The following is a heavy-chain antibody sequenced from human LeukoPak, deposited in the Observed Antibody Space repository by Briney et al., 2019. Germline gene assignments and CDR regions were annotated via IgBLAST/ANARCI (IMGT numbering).Heavy chain of an antibody. CDR1: GGSITSYY. D-gene: IGHD2-2*01. CDR3: ATQGGFASSAGV. J-gene: IGHJ6*04. Sequence: PSETLSLTCTVSGGSITSYYWSWIRQPPGKGLEWIGYIYYSGSTNYNPSPKSRVTITVNTSKNQSPLQLSSVTAADTAVYFCATQGGFASSAGVWGKGTTVTVSP. CDR2: IYYSGST. V-gene: IGHV4-59*08.